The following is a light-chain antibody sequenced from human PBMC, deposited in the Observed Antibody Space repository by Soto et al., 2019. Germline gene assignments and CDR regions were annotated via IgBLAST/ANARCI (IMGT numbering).Light chain of an antibody. CDR3: CSYAGDMTYV. CDR2: EGS. V-gene: IGLV2-23*01. Sequence: QSVLTQPASVSGSPGQSITISCTGTSSDVGSYNLVSWYQQRPGKAPKLMISEGSQRPSGVSNRFSGSKSGNTASLTISGLQVDDEANYYCCSYAGDMTYVFGTGTKLTVL. CDR1: SSDVGSYNL. J-gene: IGLJ1*01.